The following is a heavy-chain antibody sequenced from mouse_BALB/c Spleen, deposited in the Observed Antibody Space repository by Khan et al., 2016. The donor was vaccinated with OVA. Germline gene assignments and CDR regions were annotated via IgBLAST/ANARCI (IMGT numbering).Heavy chain of an antibody. D-gene: IGHD4-1*01. J-gene: IGHJ2*01. CDR1: GFTFSSFG. CDR3: ARVNWAY. V-gene: IGHV5-17*02. CDR2: INSGSSTI. Sequence: EVMLVESGGGLVQPGGSRKLSCAASGFTFSSFGMHWARQAPEKGLEWVAYINSGSSTIYYADPVKGRFTSSRNNTKNTLFQQMTSHRSEATAMFYCARVNWAYWGQGTTLTVSS.